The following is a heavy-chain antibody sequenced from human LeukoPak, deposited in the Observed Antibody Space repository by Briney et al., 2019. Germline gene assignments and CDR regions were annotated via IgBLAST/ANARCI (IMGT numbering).Heavy chain of an antibody. CDR2: ISYDGSNK. D-gene: IGHD1-26*01. CDR1: GFTFSSYA. J-gene: IGHJ4*02. Sequence: GGSLRLSCAASGFTFSSYAMHWVRQAPGKGLEWVAVISYDGSNKYYADSVKGRFTISRDNSKNTLYLQMNSLRAEDTAVYYCARERYSGSYFGYWGQGTLVTVSS. CDR3: ARERYSGSYFGY. V-gene: IGHV3-30-3*01.